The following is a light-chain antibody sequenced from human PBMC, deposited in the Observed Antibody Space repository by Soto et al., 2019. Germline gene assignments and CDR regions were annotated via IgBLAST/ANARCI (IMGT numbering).Light chain of an antibody. CDR2: AAS. Sequence: DIQMTQSPSSLSASVGDRVTIGCRANETVSIYVNWYQQKPGKAPKLLIYAASTLQSGVPSRFSGRGSGTQFTLTISSLQPDDFATYHWQQSFGVPPTFGQGTKVEL. V-gene: IGKV1-39*01. CDR1: ETVSIY. J-gene: IGKJ1*01. CDR3: QQSFGVPPT.